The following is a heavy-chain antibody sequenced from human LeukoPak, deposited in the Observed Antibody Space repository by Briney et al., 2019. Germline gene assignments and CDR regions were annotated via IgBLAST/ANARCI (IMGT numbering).Heavy chain of an antibody. Sequence: SETLSLTCTVSGGSISSGGYYWSWIRQPAGKGLEWIGRIYTSGSTNYNPSLRSRVTMSVDTSKNQFSLQLSSVTAADTAVYYCRGVRFGELFDYWGQGTLVTVSS. CDR1: GGSISSGGYY. J-gene: IGHJ4*02. D-gene: IGHD3-10*01. CDR2: IYTSGST. CDR3: RGVRFGELFDY. V-gene: IGHV4-61*02.